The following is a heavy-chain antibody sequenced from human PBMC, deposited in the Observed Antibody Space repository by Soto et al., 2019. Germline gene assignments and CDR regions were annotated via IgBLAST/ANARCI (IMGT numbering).Heavy chain of an antibody. D-gene: IGHD2-8*01. CDR2: VDGSGGDT. CDR3: AKEIFAAAYAATSAFDL. J-gene: IGHJ4*02. V-gene: IGHV3-23*01. Sequence: GGSLRLSCAASGFTFSSHAMGWLRQTPGTGPEWVAFVDGSGGDTFYADSVKGRFIISRDNSDNSLYLHMNSLRAGDTGRYFCAKEIFAAAYAATSAFDLSGQGTLVTSPQ. CDR1: GFTFSSHA.